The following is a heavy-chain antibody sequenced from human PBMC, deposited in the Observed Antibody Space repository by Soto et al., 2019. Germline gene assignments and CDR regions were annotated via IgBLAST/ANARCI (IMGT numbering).Heavy chain of an antibody. J-gene: IGHJ5*02. D-gene: IGHD4-17*01. CDR1: GFTFSSYA. Sequence: QVQLVESGGGVVQPGRSLRLSCAASGFTFSSYAMHWVRQAPGKGLEWVAVISYDGSNKYYADSVKGRFTISRDNSKNTLYLQMNSLRAEDTAVYYCARESLGTHYGEHGGWVDPWGQGTLVTVSS. CDR3: ARESLGTHYGEHGGWVDP. CDR2: ISYDGSNK. V-gene: IGHV3-30-3*01.